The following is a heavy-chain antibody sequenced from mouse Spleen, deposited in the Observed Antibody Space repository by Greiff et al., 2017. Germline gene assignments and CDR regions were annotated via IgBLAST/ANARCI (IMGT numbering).Heavy chain of an antibody. CDR1: GYTFTTYP. J-gene: IGHJ4*01. D-gene: IGHD3-2*01. Sequence: QVHVKQSGAELVKPGASVKMSCKASGYTFTTYPIEWMKQNPGKSLEWIGNFHPYNDDTKYNEKFKGKATLTVEKSSSTVYLELSRLTSDDSAVYYCARGTDSSGYVGAMDYWGQGTSVTVSS. CDR2: FHPYNDDT. CDR3: ARGTDSSGYVGAMDY. V-gene: IGHV1-47*01.